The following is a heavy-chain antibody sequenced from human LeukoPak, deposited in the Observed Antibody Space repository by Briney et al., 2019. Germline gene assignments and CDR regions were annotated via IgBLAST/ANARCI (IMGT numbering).Heavy chain of an antibody. J-gene: IGHJ4*02. V-gene: IGHV3-11*06. Sequence: GGSLRLSCAASGFTFSDYYMSWIRQAPGKGLEWVSYISSSSSYTNYADSVKGRFTISRDNAKNTLYLQMNSLRAEDTAVYYCARNAYCSGGSCYLGEYYFDYWGQGTLVTVSS. CDR3: ARNAYCSGGSCYLGEYYFDY. CDR1: GFTFSDYY. CDR2: ISSSSSYT. D-gene: IGHD2-15*01.